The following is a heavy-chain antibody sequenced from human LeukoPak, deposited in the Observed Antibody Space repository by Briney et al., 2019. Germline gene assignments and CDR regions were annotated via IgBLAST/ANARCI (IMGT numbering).Heavy chain of an antibody. CDR2: INHSGST. D-gene: IGHD3-3*01. Sequence: SETLSLTCAVYGGSFSGYYWSWIRQPPGKGLEWIGEINHSGSTNYNPSLKSRVTISVDTSKNQFSLKLSSVTAADTAVYYCARGITIFGDFRGPRSVWFDPWGQGTLVTVSS. J-gene: IGHJ5*02. CDR1: GGSFSGYY. V-gene: IGHV4-34*01. CDR3: ARGITIFGDFRGPRSVWFDP.